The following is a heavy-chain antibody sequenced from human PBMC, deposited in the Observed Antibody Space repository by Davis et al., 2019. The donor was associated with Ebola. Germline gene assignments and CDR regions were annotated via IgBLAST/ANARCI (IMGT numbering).Heavy chain of an antibody. Sequence: GESLKISCQASGYHFPTTWIGWVRQMPGKGLEWMGIIYPGDSTTIYSPSFQGQVTFSADKSITTAYLQWSSLKASDTAMYYCARHCSSTSCYTSWGFDYWGQGTLVTVSS. CDR1: GYHFPTTW. V-gene: IGHV5-51*01. CDR2: IYPGDSTT. CDR3: ARHCSSTSCYTSWGFDY. D-gene: IGHD2-2*01. J-gene: IGHJ4*02.